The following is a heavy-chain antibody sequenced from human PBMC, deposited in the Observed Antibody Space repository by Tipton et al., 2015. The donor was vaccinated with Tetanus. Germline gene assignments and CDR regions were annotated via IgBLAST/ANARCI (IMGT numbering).Heavy chain of an antibody. J-gene: IGHJ4*02. Sequence: TLSLTCNVSGDSMTDFYWSWIRQPPGKGLEWIAYIFYSGRTQYNPSLKSRVTISVDAAKNQFSLQLSSVTAADTAVYYCARANNEFPKKGPFDSWGQGSLVIVSS. CDR3: ARANNEFPKKGPFDS. D-gene: IGHD1-1*01. CDR2: IFYSGRT. V-gene: IGHV4-59*01. CDR1: GDSMTDFY.